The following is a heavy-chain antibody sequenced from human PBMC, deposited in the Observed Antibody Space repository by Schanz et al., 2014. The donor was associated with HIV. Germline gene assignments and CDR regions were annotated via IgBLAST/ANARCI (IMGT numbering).Heavy chain of an antibody. CDR1: GGSISTYH. V-gene: IGHV4-4*07. D-gene: IGHD4-17*01. CDR2: IYASGST. CDR3: ARQTENKRMHGDYWFDP. J-gene: IGHJ5*02. Sequence: QVQLLESGPGLVKPSETLSLTCTVSGGSISTYHWSWIRRPAGKGLEWIGRIYASGSTNFNPSLKSRVTMSVDTSRNQFSLNLPSVTAADTAVYYCARQTENKRMHGDYWFDPWGQGNLVTVSS.